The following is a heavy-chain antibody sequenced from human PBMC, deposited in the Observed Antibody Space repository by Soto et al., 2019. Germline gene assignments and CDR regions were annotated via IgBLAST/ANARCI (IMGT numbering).Heavy chain of an antibody. CDR1: GGSISSYY. CDR3: ARSFGVVTPYNWFDP. CDR2: IYYSGST. J-gene: IGHJ5*02. D-gene: IGHD3-3*01. Sequence: PWETLSLTCTVSGGSISSYYWSWIRQPPGKGLEWIGYIYYSGSTNYNPSLKSRVTISVDTSKNQFSLKLSSVTAADTAVYYCARSFGVVTPYNWFDPWGQGTLVTV. V-gene: IGHV4-59*01.